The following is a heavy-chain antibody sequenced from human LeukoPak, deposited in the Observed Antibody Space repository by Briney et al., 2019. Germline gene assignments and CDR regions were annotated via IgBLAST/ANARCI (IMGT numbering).Heavy chain of an antibody. Sequence: ASVKVSCKVSGYTLTELSMHWVRQAPGKGLEWMGGFDPEDGETIYAQKFQGRVTMTEDTSTDTAYMELSSLRSEDTAVHYCATGPEVGATNMGAFDIWGQGTMVTVSS. CDR1: GYTLTELS. D-gene: IGHD1-26*01. V-gene: IGHV1-24*01. J-gene: IGHJ3*02. CDR3: ATGPEVGATNMGAFDI. CDR2: FDPEDGET.